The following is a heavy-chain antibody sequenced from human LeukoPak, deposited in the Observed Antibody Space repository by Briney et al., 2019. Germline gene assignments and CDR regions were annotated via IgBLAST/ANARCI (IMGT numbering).Heavy chain of an antibody. V-gene: IGHV3-53*01. D-gene: IGHD2-21*02. CDR1: GFTVRSNY. CDR3: ARSPGAYCGRDCYPYYFDY. Sequence: PGGSLRLSCAASGFTVRSNYMSWGRQAPGKGLEWVSVIYSGGSTYYADSVKGRFTISRDNSKNTLYLQMNSLKAEDTAVYYCARSPGAYCGRDCYPYYFDYWGQGTLVTVSS. CDR2: IYSGGST. J-gene: IGHJ4*02.